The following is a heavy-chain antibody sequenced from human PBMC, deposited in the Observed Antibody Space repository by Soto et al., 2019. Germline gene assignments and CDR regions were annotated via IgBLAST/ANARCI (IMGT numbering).Heavy chain of an antibody. J-gene: IGHJ5*02. CDR2: IIPILGIA. D-gene: IGHD2-21*02. CDR3: ARDPGTLGPLRPDCGGDCYP. V-gene: IGHV1-69*08. Sequence: QVQLVQSGAEVKKPGSSVKVSCKASGGTFSSYTISWVRQAPGQGLEWMGRIIPILGIANYVQKFQGRVTSTADKSTSTAYMELSSVRSEDTAVYYCARDPGTLGPLRPDCGGDCYPGGQGTLVTVSS. CDR1: GGTFSSYT.